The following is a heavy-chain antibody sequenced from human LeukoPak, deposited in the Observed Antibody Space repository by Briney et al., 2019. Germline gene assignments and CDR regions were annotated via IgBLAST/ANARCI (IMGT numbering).Heavy chain of an antibody. CDR1: GGSISGYY. V-gene: IGHV4-4*07. J-gene: IGHJ3*02. Sequence: PSETLSLTCSVSGGSISGYYWTWIRQPAGKGLEWIGRVYTSGSTHYNPSLKTRLTMSVDTSKNQFSLRLSSVTAADTAVYYCARLITGTTTAFDIWGQGTMVTVSS. CDR2: VYTSGST. CDR3: ARLITGTTTAFDI. D-gene: IGHD1-7*01.